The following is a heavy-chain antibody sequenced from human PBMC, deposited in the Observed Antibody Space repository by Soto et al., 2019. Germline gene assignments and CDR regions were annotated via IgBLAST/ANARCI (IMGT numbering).Heavy chain of an antibody. CDR2: ISYDGSNK. CDR3: AREVIVVVTAPAFDI. CDR1: GFTFSSYA. Sequence: QVQLVESGGVVVQPGRSLRLSCAASGFTFSSYAMHWVRQAPGKGLEWVAVISYDGSNKYYADSVKGRFTISRDNSKNTLYLQMNSLRAEDTAVYYCAREVIVVVTAPAFDIWGQGTMVTVSS. D-gene: IGHD2-21*02. J-gene: IGHJ3*02. V-gene: IGHV3-30-3*01.